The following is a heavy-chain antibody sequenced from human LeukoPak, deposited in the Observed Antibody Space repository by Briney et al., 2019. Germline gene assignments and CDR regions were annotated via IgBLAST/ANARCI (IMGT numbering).Heavy chain of an antibody. Sequence: GGSLRLSCVASGFAFNEYTMHWGRQALGKGLEWVSLITWDGATTYYADSVKGRFTISRDNNKNSLYLQMNSLSTEDTALYYCGKDLAGSYLLDYWGQGTLVTVSS. V-gene: IGHV3-43*01. J-gene: IGHJ4*02. D-gene: IGHD1-26*01. CDR1: GFAFNEYT. CDR2: ITWDGATT. CDR3: GKDLAGSYLLDY.